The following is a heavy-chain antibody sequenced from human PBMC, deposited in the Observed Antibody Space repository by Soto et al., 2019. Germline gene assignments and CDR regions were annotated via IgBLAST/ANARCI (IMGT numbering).Heavy chain of an antibody. CDR1: GFTFSNYG. J-gene: IGHJ4*02. CDR3: ARGLHSLFDY. Sequence: GGSLRLSCAASGFTFSNYGMHWVRQAPGKGLEWVAVIWYDGNNKYYADSVKGRFTISRDNSNNTLYVQMTSLRAEDTAVYYCARGLHSLFDYWGRGTLVTVSS. D-gene: IGHD2-21*01. V-gene: IGHV3-33*01. CDR2: IWYDGNNK.